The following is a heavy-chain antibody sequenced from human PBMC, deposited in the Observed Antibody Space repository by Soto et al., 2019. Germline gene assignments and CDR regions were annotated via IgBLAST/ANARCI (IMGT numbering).Heavy chain of an antibody. V-gene: IGHV4-59*02. CDR2: TSYSGFT. D-gene: IGHD1-1*01. J-gene: IGHJ3*02. Sequence: HVQLQESGPGLVKPSETLSLTCSVSGDSVSTYYWSWIRQAPGMGLEWIAFTSYSGFTSYNPSLASRLTVSLDTSRNQFSLKLTSMTAADTAVYFCARDGPLERGNAFHNWGPGTMVTVSS. CDR3: ARDGPLERGNAFHN. CDR1: GDSVSTYY.